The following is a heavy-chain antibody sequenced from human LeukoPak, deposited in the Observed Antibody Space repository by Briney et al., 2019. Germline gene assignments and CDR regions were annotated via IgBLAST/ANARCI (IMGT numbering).Heavy chain of an antibody. CDR3: ARDLDYQLDY. D-gene: IGHD4/OR15-4a*01. CDR2: INTDGSTT. V-gene: IGHV3-74*01. CDR1: GFTFSSYL. J-gene: IGHJ4*02. Sequence: GGSLRLSCAASGFTFSSYLMHWVRQAPGKGLVWVSRINTDGSTTNYADSVKGRFTISRDNAKNTLYLQMNSLRVEDTAVYYCARDLDYQLDYWGQGHLDTVSS.